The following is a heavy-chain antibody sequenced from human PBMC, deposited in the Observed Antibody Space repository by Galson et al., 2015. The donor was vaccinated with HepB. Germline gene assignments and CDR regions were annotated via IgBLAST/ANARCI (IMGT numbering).Heavy chain of an antibody. Sequence: SLRLSCAASGFTFSSYGMHWVRQAPGKGLEWVAFIRYDGSNKYYADSVKGRFTISRDNSKNTLYLQMNSLRAEDTAVYYCAKDQAEPQQYYYDSSGYYYDDAFDIWGQGTMVTVSS. D-gene: IGHD3-22*01. CDR1: GFTFSSYG. CDR3: AKDQAEPQQYYYDSSGYYYDDAFDI. V-gene: IGHV3-30*02. CDR2: IRYDGSNK. J-gene: IGHJ3*02.